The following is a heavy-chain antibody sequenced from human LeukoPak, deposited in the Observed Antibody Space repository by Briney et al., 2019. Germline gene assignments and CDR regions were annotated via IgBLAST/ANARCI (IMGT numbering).Heavy chain of an antibody. J-gene: IGHJ3*02. CDR2: IYHSGST. V-gene: IGHV4-4*02. CDR3: AREAVYCSGGSCLIDAFDI. Sequence: SETLSLTCAVSGGSISRSYWWSWVRQPPGKGLEWIGEIYHSGSTNYNPSLKSRVTISVDKSKNQFSLKLSSVTAADTAVYYCAREAVYCSGGSCLIDAFDIWGQGTMVTVSS. D-gene: IGHD2-15*01. CDR1: GGSISRSYW.